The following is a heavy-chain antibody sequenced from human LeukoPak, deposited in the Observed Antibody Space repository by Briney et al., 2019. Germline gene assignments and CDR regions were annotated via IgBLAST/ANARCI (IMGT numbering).Heavy chain of an antibody. J-gene: IGHJ3*02. Sequence: SETLSLTCTVSGGSISSGNYYYSWIRQPAGKGLEWLGRIYTSGSTNYNPSLKSRVTISVDTSKNQFSLKLSSVTAADTAVYYCARSEQQLVQDAFDIWGQGTMVTVSS. CDR3: ARSEQQLVQDAFDI. V-gene: IGHV4-61*02. CDR1: GGSISSGNYY. CDR2: IYTSGST. D-gene: IGHD6-13*01.